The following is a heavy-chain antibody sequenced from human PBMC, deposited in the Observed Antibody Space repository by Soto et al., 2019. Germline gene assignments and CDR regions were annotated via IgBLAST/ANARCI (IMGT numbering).Heavy chain of an antibody. CDR2: IIPILGIA. V-gene: IGHV1-69*02. CDR1: GGTFSSYT. J-gene: IGHJ6*03. Sequence: ASVKVSCKASGGTFSSYTISWVRQAPGQGLEWMGRIIPILGIANYAQKFQGRVTITADKSTSTAYMELSSLRSEDTAVYYCARLGAAGTHQNYHYYYMDVWAKGTTVTVSS. D-gene: IGHD6-25*01. CDR3: ARLGAAGTHQNYHYYYMDV.